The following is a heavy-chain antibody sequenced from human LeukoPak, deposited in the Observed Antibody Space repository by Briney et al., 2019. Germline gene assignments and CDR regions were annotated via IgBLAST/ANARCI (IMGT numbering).Heavy chain of an antibody. Sequence: PGGSLRLSCAASGFTFSSYAMHWVRQAPGKGLEWVAVISYDGSNKYYADSVKGRFTISRDTSKNTVYLQMNSLRVEDTAVYFCAGRHCSDGGCYFAGADPFDYWGQGTLVTVSS. V-gene: IGHV3-30*14. D-gene: IGHD2-15*01. CDR1: GFTFSSYA. CDR2: ISYDGSNK. J-gene: IGHJ4*02. CDR3: AGRHCSDGGCYFAGADPFDY.